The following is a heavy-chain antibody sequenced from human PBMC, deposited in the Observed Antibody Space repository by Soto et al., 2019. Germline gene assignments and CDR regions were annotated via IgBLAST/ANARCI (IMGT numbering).Heavy chain of an antibody. CDR1: GYTFTVYY. J-gene: IGHJ4*02. Sequence: QVQLVQSGAEVKKTGASVNVSCKASGYTFTVYYMHWVRQAPGQGLEWMGWINPKSGGTMYPQKLQGRVTMTGAPSISTAYKALNRLRSEDTAVYYCARDLAKGGGSAGFDYLGQGTLDTVSS. D-gene: IGHD1-26*01. CDR2: INPKSGGT. V-gene: IGHV1-2*02. CDR3: ARDLAKGGGSAGFDY.